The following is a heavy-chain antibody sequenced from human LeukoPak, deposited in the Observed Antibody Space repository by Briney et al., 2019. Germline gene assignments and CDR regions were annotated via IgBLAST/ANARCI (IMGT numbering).Heavy chain of an antibody. CDR3: ARRAVDNSYYYYMDV. D-gene: IGHD6-19*01. Sequence: ASVKVSCKASGYTFTSYDINWVRQATGQGLEWMGWMNPNSGNTGYAQKFQGRVTMTRNTSISTAYMELSSLRSEDTAVYYCARRAVDNSYYYYMDVWGKGTTVTVSS. CDR1: GYTFTSYD. J-gene: IGHJ6*03. V-gene: IGHV1-8*01. CDR2: MNPNSGNT.